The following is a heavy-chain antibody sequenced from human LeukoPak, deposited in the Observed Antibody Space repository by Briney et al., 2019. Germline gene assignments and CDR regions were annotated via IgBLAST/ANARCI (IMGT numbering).Heavy chain of an antibody. CDR3: ARVPPGGKVFDY. Sequence: SVKVSCKASGGTFSSYTISWVRQAPGQGLEWMGRIIPILGIANAAQKSQGRVTIPADKSTSTAYMELSSLRSEDTAVYYCARVPPGGKVFDYWGQGTLVTVSS. D-gene: IGHD4-23*01. CDR1: GGTFSSYT. J-gene: IGHJ4*02. CDR2: IIPILGIA. V-gene: IGHV1-69*02.